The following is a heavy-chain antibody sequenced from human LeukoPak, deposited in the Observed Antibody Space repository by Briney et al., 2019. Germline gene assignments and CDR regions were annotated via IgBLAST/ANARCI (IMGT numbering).Heavy chain of an antibody. CDR1: GFTFSSSA. CDR2: ISGSGGST. D-gene: IGHD4-17*01. Sequence: GGSLRLSCAASGFTFSSSAMNWVRQAPGKGLEWVSVISGSGGSTYYADSVKGRFTISRDNSKNTLYLQMNSLRAEDTAVYYCAKGHYGDHVTYGMDVWGQGTTVTVSS. V-gene: IGHV3-23*01. CDR3: AKGHYGDHVTYGMDV. J-gene: IGHJ6*01.